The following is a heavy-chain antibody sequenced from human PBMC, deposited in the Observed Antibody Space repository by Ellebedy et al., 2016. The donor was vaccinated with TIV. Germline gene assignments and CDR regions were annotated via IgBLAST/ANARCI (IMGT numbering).Heavy chain of an antibody. Sequence: GESLKISCAASGFTVSSNYMSWVRQAPGKGLEWVSIIYSGGNTYYADSVKGRFTISRDNSKKTLSLQMNSLRAEDTAVYYCARDRGGRVTGPYDYWGQGTLVTVSS. D-gene: IGHD4-23*01. CDR2: IYSGGNT. CDR1: GFTVSSNY. V-gene: IGHV3-53*01. CDR3: ARDRGGRVTGPYDY. J-gene: IGHJ4*02.